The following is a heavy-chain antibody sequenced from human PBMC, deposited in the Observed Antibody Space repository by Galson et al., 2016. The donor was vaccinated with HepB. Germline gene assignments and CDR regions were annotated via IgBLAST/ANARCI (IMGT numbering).Heavy chain of an antibody. CDR2: ISSSVSYI. Sequence: SLRLSCAASGFTFRTYSMNWVRQAPGKGLEWVSVISSSVSYIYYADSVKGRFTISRDNAKNSLYLQMSSLRVEDTAVYYCARGGRTEETSFVYWGQGTLVTVSS. CDR1: GFTFRTYS. D-gene: IGHD1-14*01. J-gene: IGHJ4*02. CDR3: ARGGRTEETSFVY. V-gene: IGHV3-21*01.